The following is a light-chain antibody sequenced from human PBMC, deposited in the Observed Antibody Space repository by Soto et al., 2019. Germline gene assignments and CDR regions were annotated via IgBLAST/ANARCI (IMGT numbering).Light chain of an antibody. V-gene: IGLV1-44*01. CDR1: ISNIGGNT. Sequence: QSVLTQPPSASGTPGQRVTISCSGSISNIGGNTENWYQQLPGTAPKLLMYTNNQRPSGVPARFSGSKSGTSASLAISGLQSEEEDDYYCAAWYAGLNGVVFGGGTKLTVL. J-gene: IGLJ3*02. CDR3: AAWYAGLNGVV. CDR2: TNN.